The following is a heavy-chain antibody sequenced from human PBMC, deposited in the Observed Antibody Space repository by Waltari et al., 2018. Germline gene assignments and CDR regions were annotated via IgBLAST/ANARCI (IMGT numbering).Heavy chain of an antibody. CDR1: GFTFSSYA. J-gene: IGHJ6*02. CDR3: ARGGSSGSYYDAYYGMDV. CDR2: ISYDGSNK. V-gene: IGHV3-30-3*01. Sequence: QVQLVESGGGVVQPGRSLRLSCAASGFTFSSYAMHWVRQAPGKGLEWVAVISYDGSNKYYADSVKGRFTISRDNSKNTLYLQMNSLRAEDTAVYYCARGGSSGSYYDAYYGMDVWGQGTTVTVSS. D-gene: IGHD1-26*01.